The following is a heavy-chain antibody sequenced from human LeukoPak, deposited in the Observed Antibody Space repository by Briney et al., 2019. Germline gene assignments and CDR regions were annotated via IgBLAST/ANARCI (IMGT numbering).Heavy chain of an antibody. CDR1: GFTVSSNY. CDR3: ARAVSGSSPSDY. V-gene: IGHV3-53*01. CDR2: VYSGGST. D-gene: IGHD3-16*01. Sequence: GSLRLSCAASGFTVSSNYMSWVRQAPGKGLEWVSVVYSGGSTYYADSVKGRFTISRDNSKNTLYLQMNSLRAEDTAVYYCARAVSGSSPSDYWGQGTLVTVSS. J-gene: IGHJ4*02.